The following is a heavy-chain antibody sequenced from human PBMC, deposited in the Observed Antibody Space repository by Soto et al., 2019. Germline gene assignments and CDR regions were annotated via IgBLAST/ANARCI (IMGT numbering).Heavy chain of an antibody. V-gene: IGHV1-2*02. J-gene: IGHJ5*02. CDR3: ARTLKQYNWNWFDP. CDR1: GYTFTGYY. Sequence: ASVKVSCKASGYTFTGYYMHWVRQAPGQGLEWMGWINPNSGGTNYAQKFQGRVTMTRDTSISTAYMELSRLRSDDTAVYYCARTLKQYNWNWFDPWGQGTLVTVSS. CDR2: INPNSGGT. D-gene: IGHD1-20*01.